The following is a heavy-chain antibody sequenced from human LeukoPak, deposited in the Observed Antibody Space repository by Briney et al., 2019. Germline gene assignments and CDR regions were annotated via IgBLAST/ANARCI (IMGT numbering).Heavy chain of an antibody. V-gene: IGHV4-34*01. J-gene: IGHJ4*02. D-gene: IGHD6-19*01. CDR1: SGSFNGYY. Sequence: SETLSLTCAVYSGSFNGYYWSWIRQFPGKGLEWIGEINDSGNTNYNPSLKSRVTLSVDTSKNQFSLRLGSVTAADTAVYYCARRLVNDADSQVSDDWGQGILLTVSS. CDR3: ARRLVNDADSQVSDD. CDR2: INDSGNT.